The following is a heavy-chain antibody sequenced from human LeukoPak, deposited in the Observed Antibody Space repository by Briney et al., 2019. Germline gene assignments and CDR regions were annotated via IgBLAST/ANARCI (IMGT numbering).Heavy chain of an antibody. Sequence: GASVKVSCKASGGTFISYAISWVRQAPGQGLEWMGRIIPILGIANYAQKFQGRVAITADKSTTTVYMELNSLKSQDTAVYYCARDRAVVAVPTVTDFDYWGQGTRVTVSS. D-gene: IGHD2-2*01. CDR3: ARDRAVVAVPTVTDFDY. CDR1: GGTFISYA. V-gene: IGHV1-69*04. J-gene: IGHJ4*02. CDR2: IIPILGIA.